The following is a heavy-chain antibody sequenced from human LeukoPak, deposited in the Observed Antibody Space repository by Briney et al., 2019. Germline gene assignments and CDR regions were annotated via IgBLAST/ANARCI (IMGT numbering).Heavy chain of an antibody. J-gene: IGHJ5*02. Sequence: SETLSLTCTVSGDSISSYYWSWIRKSPGKGLRWIGYIYYSGTTNYNPSLTSRVTISVDTSKNQFSLKLTSVTAADTAVYYCARVPSTSGFWFDPWGRGILVTVSS. CDR1: GDSISSYY. CDR3: ARVPSTSGFWFDP. CDR2: IYYSGTT. V-gene: IGHV4-59*01. D-gene: IGHD6-6*01.